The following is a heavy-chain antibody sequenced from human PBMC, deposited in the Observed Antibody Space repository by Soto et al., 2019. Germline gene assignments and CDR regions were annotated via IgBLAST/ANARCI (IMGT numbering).Heavy chain of an antibody. CDR2: MYKTGET. J-gene: IGHJ6*02. CDR1: GGSVSTGMKY. D-gene: IGHD3-10*01. V-gene: IGHV4-61*01. Sequence: AETLSLTCTVSGGSVSTGMKYWGWVRQPPGKALEFIGYMYKTGETLLNSSLKSRVTLSMETSKNQFSLTLSSVTAADTAVYFCMKAHESGDFLGMSVWGPGTTVTVSS. CDR3: MKAHESGDFLGMSV.